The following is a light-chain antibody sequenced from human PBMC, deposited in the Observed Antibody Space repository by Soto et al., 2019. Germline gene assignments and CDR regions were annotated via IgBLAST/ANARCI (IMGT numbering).Light chain of an antibody. J-gene: IGKJ1*01. V-gene: IGKV1-5*01. Sequence: DLPISQSPSTLSASVGDRVTITCRASQSISSWLAWYQQKPGKAPKLLIYDASSLESGVPSRFSGSGSGTEFTLTISSLQPDDFATYHCQQYYSYWTFGQGTKVDI. CDR2: DAS. CDR3: QQYYSYWT. CDR1: QSISSW.